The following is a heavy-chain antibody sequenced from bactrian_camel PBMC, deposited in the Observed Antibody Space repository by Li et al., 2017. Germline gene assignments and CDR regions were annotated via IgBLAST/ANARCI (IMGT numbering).Heavy chain of an antibody. D-gene: IGHD6*01. CDR3: ASALYDWYSGPVNFGY. Sequence: HVQLVESGGGSVQPGGSLRLSCVASGFTFTSYPISWVRQAPEKGLEWVSSIYGDGISTKYADSVKGRFTISRDNAKNTLYLQLNSLKTEDTAMYYCASALYDWYSGPVNFGYWGQGTQVTVS. CDR2: IYGDGIST. CDR1: GFTFTSYP. V-gene: IGHV3S6*01. J-gene: IGHJ6*01.